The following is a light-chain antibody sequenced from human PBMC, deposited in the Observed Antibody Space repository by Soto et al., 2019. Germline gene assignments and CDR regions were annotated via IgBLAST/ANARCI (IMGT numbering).Light chain of an antibody. CDR1: RSVLYNSNNKNY. Sequence: DIVMTQSPDSLAVSLGERATINCKSSRSVLYNSNNKNYLAWYQQKPGQPPKLLIYWASTRESRVPDRFSGSGSGTDFTLTISSLQAEDVAVYYCQHYYTTPRTFGQGTKLEIK. J-gene: IGKJ2*01. CDR2: WAS. CDR3: QHYYTTPRT. V-gene: IGKV4-1*01.